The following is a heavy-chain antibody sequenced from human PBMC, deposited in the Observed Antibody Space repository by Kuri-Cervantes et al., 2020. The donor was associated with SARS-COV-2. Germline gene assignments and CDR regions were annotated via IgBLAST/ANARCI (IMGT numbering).Heavy chain of an antibody. CDR3: ARVFTASFDF. CDR1: GESFIGYY. Sequence: SQTLSLTCAVYGESFIGYYWSWVRQPPGKGLEWIGDINHGGSTNYNPSLKSRVTISLDTSTNQFSLKLSSVTAADTAVYYCARVFTASFDFWGQGTLVTVSS. V-gene: IGHV4-34*01. CDR2: INHGGST. J-gene: IGHJ4*02.